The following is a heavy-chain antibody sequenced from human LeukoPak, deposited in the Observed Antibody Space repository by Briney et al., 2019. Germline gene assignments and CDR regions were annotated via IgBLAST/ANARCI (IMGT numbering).Heavy chain of an antibody. J-gene: IGHJ4*02. Sequence: PSETLSLTCAVYGGSFNGYYWSWIRQPPGKGLEWIGEINHSGSTNYNPSLKSRVTISVDTSKNQFSLKLSSVTAADTAVYYCARVIRNSSSWYNYFDYWGQGTLVTVSS. CDR2: INHSGST. CDR3: ARVIRNSSSWYNYFDY. CDR1: GGSFNGYY. V-gene: IGHV4-34*01. D-gene: IGHD6-13*01.